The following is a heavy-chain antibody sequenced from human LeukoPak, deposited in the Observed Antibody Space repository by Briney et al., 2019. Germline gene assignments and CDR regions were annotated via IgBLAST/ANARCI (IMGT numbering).Heavy chain of an antibody. Sequence: PGGSLRLSCAASGFTFSSYSMNWVRQAPGKGLEWVSSISSSSSYIYYADSVKGRFTISRDNAKSTLYLQMNSLRAEDSAVYYCARGLGGYNGYAFDYWGQGSLVTVSS. D-gene: IGHD5-12*01. V-gene: IGHV3-21*01. CDR1: GFTFSSYS. CDR2: ISSSSSYI. J-gene: IGHJ4*02. CDR3: ARGLGGYNGYAFDY.